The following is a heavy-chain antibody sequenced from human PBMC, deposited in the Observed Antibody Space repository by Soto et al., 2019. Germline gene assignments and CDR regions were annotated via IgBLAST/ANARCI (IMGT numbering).Heavy chain of an antibody. J-gene: IGHJ4*02. D-gene: IGHD4-4*01. CDR2: INTSGGRR. Sequence: ASVKVSCKASGYTFTSYYIHWVRQAPGQGLVWMGIINTSGGRRSYAQKFQGRVTLTWDTSTSTVYMELSSLRSEDTAVYYCARSDYSNYELDYWGQGTQVTVSS. CDR1: GYTFTSYY. V-gene: IGHV1-46*03. CDR3: ARSDYSNYELDY.